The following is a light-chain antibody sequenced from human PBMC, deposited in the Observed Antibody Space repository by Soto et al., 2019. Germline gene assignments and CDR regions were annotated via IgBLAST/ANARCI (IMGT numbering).Light chain of an antibody. J-gene: IGLJ2*01. CDR1: SSDVGTYNL. CDR2: EGS. CDR3: CSYAGSSTFV. V-gene: IGLV2-23*03. Sequence: QSALTQPASVSGSPGQSITISCTGTSSDVGTYNLVSWYQQHPGKAPKVMIYEGSKRPSGVSNRFSGSKSGSTASLTISGLQAEDEADYYCCSYAGSSTFVFGGGTKLTVL.